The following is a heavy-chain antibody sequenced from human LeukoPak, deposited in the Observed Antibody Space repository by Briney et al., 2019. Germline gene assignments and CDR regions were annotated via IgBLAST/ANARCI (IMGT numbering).Heavy chain of an antibody. CDR1: GFTFSGSA. D-gene: IGHD5-24*01. CDR2: IRSKANSYAT. V-gene: IGHV3-73*01. Sequence: PGGSLRLSCAASGFTFSGSAMHWVRQASGKGLEWVGRIRSKANSYATAYAASVKGRFTISRDDSKNTAYLQMNSLKTEDTAVYYCTRHFYGGDGYNSGFLVYWGQGILVTVSS. CDR3: TRHFYGGDGYNSGFLVY. J-gene: IGHJ4*02.